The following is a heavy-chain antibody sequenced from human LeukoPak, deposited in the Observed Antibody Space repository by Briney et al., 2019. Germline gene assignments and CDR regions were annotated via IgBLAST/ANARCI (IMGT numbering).Heavy chain of an antibody. D-gene: IGHD3-10*01. V-gene: IGHV1-18*01. CDR1: GYTFTSYG. CDR3: ARVGPDRITMVRGVTNFDC. J-gene: IGHJ4*02. Sequence: SVKVSCKASGYTFTSYGISWVRQAPGQGLEWMGWISAYNGNTNYAQKLQGRVTMTTDTSTSTAYMELRSLRSDDTAVYYCARVGPDRITMVRGVTNFDCWGQGTLVTASS. CDR2: ISAYNGNT.